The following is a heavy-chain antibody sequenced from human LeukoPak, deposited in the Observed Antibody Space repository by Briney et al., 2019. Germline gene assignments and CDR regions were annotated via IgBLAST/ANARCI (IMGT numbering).Heavy chain of an antibody. CDR1: GFTFSSYW. CDR3: ARGPSYSGNAC. Sequence: RGSLRLSCAASGFTFSSYWMHWVRQAPGKGLVWVSRINSDGSSTTYADSVKGRFTISRDNAKNTLYLQMNSLRAEDTAVYYCARGPSYSGNACWGQGTLVTVSS. J-gene: IGHJ4*02. D-gene: IGHD1-26*01. V-gene: IGHV3-74*01. CDR2: INSDGSST.